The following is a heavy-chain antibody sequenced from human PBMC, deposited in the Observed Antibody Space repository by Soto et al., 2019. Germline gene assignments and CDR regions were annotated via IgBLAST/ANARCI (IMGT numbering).Heavy chain of an antibody. V-gene: IGHV1-69*02. CDR3: ARVSGSGTGWFDP. CDR1: GGTFSSYT. CDR2: IIPILGIA. Sequence: SVKVSCKASGGTFSSYTISWMRQAPGQGLEWMGRIIPILGIANYAQKFQGRVKITADKSTSTAYMELSSLRSEDTAVYYCARVSGSGTGWFDPWGQGTLVTVSS. J-gene: IGHJ5*02. D-gene: IGHD3-10*01.